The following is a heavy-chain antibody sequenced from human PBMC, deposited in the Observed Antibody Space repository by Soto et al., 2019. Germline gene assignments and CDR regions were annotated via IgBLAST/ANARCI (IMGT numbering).Heavy chain of an antibody. Sequence: EVQLVESGGGLVQPGGSLRLSCAASGFTFRSSWMGWVRQAPGKGLEWVANIKQDVGERNYLDSVKGRFTISRDNAENSLFLQMNSLRAEDTSVYYCARDFPFYYGMDVLGQGTTVTVSS. CDR3: ARDFPFYYGMDV. V-gene: IGHV3-7*01. D-gene: IGHD3-16*01. CDR1: GFTFRSSW. J-gene: IGHJ6*02. CDR2: IKQDVGER.